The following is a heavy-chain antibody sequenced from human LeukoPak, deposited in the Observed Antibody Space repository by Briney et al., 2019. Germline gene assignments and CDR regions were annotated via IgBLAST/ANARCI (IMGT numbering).Heavy chain of an antibody. CDR1: GFTFDDYG. Sequence: GGSLRLSCAASGFTFDDYGLSWVRQVPGKGLEWVSGLNWNGASTGYADSVKGRFTISRDNAKRSVYLQMNSLRAGETAVYYWATHLDFYYNSGYFHHGGQGTPVTVSS. D-gene: IGHD2/OR15-2a*01. J-gene: IGHJ1*01. V-gene: IGHV3-20*04. CDR2: LNWNGAST. CDR3: ATHLDFYYNSGYFHH.